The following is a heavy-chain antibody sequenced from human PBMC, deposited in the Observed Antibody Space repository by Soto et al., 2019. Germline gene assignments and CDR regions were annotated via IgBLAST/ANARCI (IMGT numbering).Heavy chain of an antibody. CDR2: ISYDGSNK. V-gene: IGHV3-30*18. J-gene: IGHJ4*02. Sequence: QVQLVESGGGVVQPGRSLRLSCAASGFTFSSYGMHWVRQAPGKGLEWVAVISYDGSNKYYADSVKGRFTISRDNSKNRLYLQMNSLRAEDTAVYYCAKDSPPVPLPHYWGQGTLVTVSS. CDR3: AKDSPPVPLPHY. CDR1: GFTFSSYG. D-gene: IGHD1-1*01.